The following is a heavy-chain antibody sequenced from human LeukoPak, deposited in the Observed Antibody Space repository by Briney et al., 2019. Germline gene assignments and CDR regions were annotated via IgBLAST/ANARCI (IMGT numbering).Heavy chain of an antibody. V-gene: IGHV3-23*01. CDR2: ISGSGGST. Sequence: GGSLRLSCAAFGFTFSSYAMSWVRQAPGKGLEWVSGISGSGGSTYYADSVKGRFTISRDNSKNTLYLQMKSLRAEDTALYYCAKDLHSGSYSPSGYWGQGTLVTVSS. CDR3: AKDLHSGSYSPSGY. D-gene: IGHD1-26*01. CDR1: GFTFSSYA. J-gene: IGHJ4*02.